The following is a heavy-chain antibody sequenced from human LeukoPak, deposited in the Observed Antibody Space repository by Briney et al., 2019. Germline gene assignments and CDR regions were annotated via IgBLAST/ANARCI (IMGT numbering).Heavy chain of an antibody. CDR2: INPSGGST. D-gene: IGHD6-13*01. Sequence: ASVKVSCKASGYTFTSYYMHWVRQAPGQGLEWMGIINPSGGSTSYAQKFQGRVTMTRDTSTSTVYMELSSLRSEDTAVYYCARAFVPQLAEYYFDYWGQGTLVTVPS. V-gene: IGHV1-46*01. CDR3: ARAFVPQLAEYYFDY. CDR1: GYTFTSYY. J-gene: IGHJ4*02.